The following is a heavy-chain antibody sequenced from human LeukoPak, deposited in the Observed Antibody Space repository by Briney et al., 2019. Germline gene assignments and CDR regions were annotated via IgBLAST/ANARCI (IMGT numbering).Heavy chain of an antibody. V-gene: IGHV3-30-3*01. CDR1: GFTFSSYA. J-gene: IGHJ4*02. CDR2: ISYDGSNK. D-gene: IGHD3-9*01. CDR3: ARDAGGNNYNILTGGIDY. Sequence: SGGSLRLSCAASGFTFSSYAMHWVRQAPGKGLEWVAVISYDGSNKYYADSVKGRFTISRDNSKNSLYLQMNSLRAEDTAVYYCARDAGGNNYNILTGGIDYWGRGTLVIVSS.